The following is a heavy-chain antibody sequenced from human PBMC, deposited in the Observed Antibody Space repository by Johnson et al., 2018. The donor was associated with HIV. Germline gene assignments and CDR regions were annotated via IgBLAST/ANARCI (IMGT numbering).Heavy chain of an antibody. CDR2: ISYDGSEK. J-gene: IGHJ3*02. CDR3: AKCPSPTSPRAFDI. D-gene: IGHD2-2*01. CDR1: GFTFSSYA. V-gene: IGHV3-30*04. Sequence: QVQLVESGGGVVQPGRSLRLSCAASGFTFSSYAMHWVRQAPGKGLEWVAVISYDGSEKYFADSVKGRFTISRDSSKNTLYLQMNSLRAEDMAVYYCAKCPSPTSPRAFDIWGQGTMVTVSS.